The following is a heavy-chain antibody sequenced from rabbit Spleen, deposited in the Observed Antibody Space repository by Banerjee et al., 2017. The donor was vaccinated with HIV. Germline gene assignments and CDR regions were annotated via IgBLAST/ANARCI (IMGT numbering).Heavy chain of an antibody. CDR3: ARNYVNAFDP. J-gene: IGHJ2*01. CDR1: GVSFSNKAV. CDR2: IDTNDGDT. D-gene: IGHD1-1*01. V-gene: IGHV1S40*01. Sequence: QSLEESGGDLVKPGASLTLTCIASGVSFSNKAVMCWVRQAPGKGLEWIACIDTNDGDTDYANWPKGRFTISKTSSTTVTLQMTSLTAADTATYFCARNYVNAFDPWGQGTLVTVS.